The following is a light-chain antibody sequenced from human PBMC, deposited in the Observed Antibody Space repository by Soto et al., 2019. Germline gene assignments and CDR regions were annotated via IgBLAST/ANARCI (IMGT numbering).Light chain of an antibody. V-gene: IGLV2-14*01. CDR2: DVS. CDR3: SSYTSSSTWG. J-gene: IGLJ2*01. Sequence: QSALTQPASVSGSPGQSFTISCTGTSRDVGGYNYVSWYQQHPGKAPKLMIYDVSNRPSGVSTRFSGSKSGNTASLSISALQAGDEADYYCSSYTSSSTWGFGGGTKRTVL. CDR1: SRDVGGYNY.